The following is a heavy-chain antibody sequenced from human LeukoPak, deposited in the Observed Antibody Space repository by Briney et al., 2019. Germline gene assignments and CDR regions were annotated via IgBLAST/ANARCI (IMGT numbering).Heavy chain of an antibody. CDR1: GYTFTRYY. J-gene: IGHJ6*02. V-gene: IGHV1-46*01. D-gene: IGHD6-13*01. CDR2: INPSGDRT. Sequence: ASVKVSCKASGYTFTRYYLHWVREAPGQGLEWMGKINPSGDRTNNAQQFQGRVTMTRDTSTRTVYMQLSSLRSEDTVVYYCARDLVIAAAPYGMDVWGQGTTVTVSS. CDR3: ARDLVIAAAPYGMDV.